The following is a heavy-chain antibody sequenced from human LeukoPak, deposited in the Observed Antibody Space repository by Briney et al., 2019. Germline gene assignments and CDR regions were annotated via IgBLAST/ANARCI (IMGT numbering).Heavy chain of an antibody. J-gene: IGHJ6*03. CDR3: ARDLGIVGGDYYMDV. CDR1: GYSISSGYY. CDR2: IYHSGST. Sequence: PSETLSLTCTVSGYSISSGYYWGWIRQPPGQGLEWIGSIYHSGSTYYNPSLKSRVTMSVDTSKNQFSLKLSSVTAADTAVYYCARDLGIVGGDYYMDVWGKGTTVTVSS. V-gene: IGHV4-38-2*02. D-gene: IGHD1-26*01.